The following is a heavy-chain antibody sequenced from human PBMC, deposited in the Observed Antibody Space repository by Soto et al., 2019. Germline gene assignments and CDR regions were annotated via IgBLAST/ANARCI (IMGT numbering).Heavy chain of an antibody. CDR3: ARRLSYYYGSGSYYVQYFQH. CDR2: INHSGST. Sequence: SETLSLTCAVYCGSFSGYYWSWIRQPPGKGLEWIGEINHSGSTNYNPSLKSRVTISVDTSKNQFSLKLSSVTAADTAVYYCARRLSYYYGSGSYYVQYFQHWGQGTLVTVSS. D-gene: IGHD3-10*01. J-gene: IGHJ1*01. V-gene: IGHV4-34*01. CDR1: CGSFSGYY.